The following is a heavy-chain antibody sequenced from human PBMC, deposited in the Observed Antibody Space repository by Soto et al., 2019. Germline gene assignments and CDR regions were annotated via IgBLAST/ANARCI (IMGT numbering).Heavy chain of an antibody. V-gene: IGHV1-69*02. Sequence: QVQLGQSGAEVKKPGSSVKVSCKASGGTVSSYTFSWVRQAPGQGLEWMGRFIPILDLASYAQKFQGRVTITAEKSTSTAYMELNSLRSEDTAVYYCATRRNVGVYGNYALDYWGQGTRLAVSS. CDR2: FIPILDLA. CDR3: ATRRNVGVYGNYALDY. J-gene: IGHJ4*02. D-gene: IGHD4-17*01. CDR1: GGTVSSYT.